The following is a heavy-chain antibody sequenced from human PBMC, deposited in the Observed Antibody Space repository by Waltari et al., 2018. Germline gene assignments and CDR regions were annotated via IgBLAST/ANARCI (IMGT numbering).Heavy chain of an antibody. J-gene: IGHJ6*02. Sequence: QVQLQQSGPGLVKPSQTLSLTCAIPGDSVSSNSAACNWIMHSPSRGLEWLGRTYDRSKWYNDYAVSVKSRKTINPDTSKNQFSLQMNSVSPEDTAVYYCARVSGDQTYGMDVWGQGTTVTVSS. CDR2: TYDRSKWYN. CDR1: GDSVSSNSAA. V-gene: IGHV6-1*01. CDR3: ARVSGDQTYGMDV. D-gene: IGHD2-2*01.